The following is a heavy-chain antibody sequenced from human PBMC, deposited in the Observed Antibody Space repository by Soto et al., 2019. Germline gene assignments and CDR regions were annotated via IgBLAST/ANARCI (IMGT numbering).Heavy chain of an antibody. CDR1: GGSISSYY. D-gene: IGHD4-17*01. V-gene: IGHV4-59*01. CDR3: ASLYGDYADGLDY. CDR2: IYYSGST. J-gene: IGHJ4*02. Sequence: PSETLSLTCTVSGGSISSYYWSWIRQPPGKGLEWIGYIYYSGSTNYNPSLKSRVTISVDTSKNQFSLKLSSVTAADTAVYYCASLYGDYADGLDYWGQGTLVTVSS.